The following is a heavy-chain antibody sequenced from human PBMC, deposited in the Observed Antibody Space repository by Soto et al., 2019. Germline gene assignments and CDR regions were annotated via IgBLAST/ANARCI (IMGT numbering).Heavy chain of an antibody. V-gene: IGHV4-39*01. CDR1: GGSISSSSYY. J-gene: IGHJ4*02. Sequence: QLQLQESGPGLVKPSETLSLTCTVSGGSISSSSYYWGWIRQPPGKGLEWIGSIYYSGSTYYNPSLKSRVTISVDTSKNQFSLKLSSVTAADTVVYYCARRVYCSSTSCKGYYFDYWGQGTLVTVSS. CDR3: ARRVYCSSTSCKGYYFDY. CDR2: IYYSGST. D-gene: IGHD2-2*01.